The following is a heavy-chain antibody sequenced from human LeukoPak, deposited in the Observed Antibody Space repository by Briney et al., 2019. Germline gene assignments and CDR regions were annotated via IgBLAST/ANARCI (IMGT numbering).Heavy chain of an antibody. D-gene: IGHD6-19*01. J-gene: IGHJ4*02. Sequence: GGSLRLSCAASGFTFSSYWMHWVRHATGKGLVWVSRINSDGSSTSYADSVKGRFTISRDNAKNTLYLQMNSLRAEDTAVYYCARGPNFSGWLDYWGQGTLVTVSS. V-gene: IGHV3-74*01. CDR3: ARGPNFSGWLDY. CDR1: GFTFSSYW. CDR2: INSDGSST.